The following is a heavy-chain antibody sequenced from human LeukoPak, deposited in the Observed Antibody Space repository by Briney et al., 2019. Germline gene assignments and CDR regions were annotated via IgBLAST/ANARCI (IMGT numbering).Heavy chain of an antibody. V-gene: IGHV3-74*01. CDR2: ISSDGSST. CDR3: ASQFSGGGH. CDR1: GFSLSSKW. Sequence: GGSLRVSCAASGFSLSSKWMHWVRQAPGKGLVWVSRISSDGSSTHYADSVKGRFTVSRDNAKNTLFLQMNSLRAEDTAVYYCASQFSGGGHWGQGTLVAVSS. D-gene: IGHD3-10*01. J-gene: IGHJ4*02.